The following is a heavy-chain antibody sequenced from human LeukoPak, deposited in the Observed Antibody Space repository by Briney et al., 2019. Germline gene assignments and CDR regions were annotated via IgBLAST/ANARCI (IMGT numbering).Heavy chain of an antibody. CDR2: IYYGGST. J-gene: IGHJ6*03. Sequence: SETLSLTCTVSGGSISRGGYYWSWVRQHPGKGLEWIGYIYYGGSTYYNPSCKSRVTISVDTSKTQFSLKLSSVTAADTAVYYCARAINSDFWSRNYYYYYYMDVWGKGTTVTVSS. CDR1: GGSISRGGYY. V-gene: IGHV4-31*03. D-gene: IGHD3-3*01. CDR3: ARAINSDFWSRNYYYYYYMDV.